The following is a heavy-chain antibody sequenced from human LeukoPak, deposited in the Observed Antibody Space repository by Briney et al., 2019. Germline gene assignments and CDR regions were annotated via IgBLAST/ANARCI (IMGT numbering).Heavy chain of an antibody. V-gene: IGHV3-30*18. J-gene: IGHJ3*02. CDR2: ISYDGSNK. CDR3: AKGPDSSGYGGYVFDI. Sequence: GGSLRLSCAASGFTFSSYSMNWVRRAPGKGLEWVAVISYDGSNKYYADSVKGRFTISRDNSKNTLYLQMNSLRAEDTAVYYCAKGPDSSGYGGYVFDIGGKGTMVTVPS. CDR1: GFTFSSYS. D-gene: IGHD3-22*01.